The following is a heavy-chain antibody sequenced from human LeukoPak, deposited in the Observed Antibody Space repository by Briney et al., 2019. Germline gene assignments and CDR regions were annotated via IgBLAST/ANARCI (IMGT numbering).Heavy chain of an antibody. Sequence: GMXWXXXXXXXGLEWVTFIRYDGSNKYYVDSVKGRFTISRDNSKNTLYLQMNSLRAEDTAVYYCARGSEGVDWGQGTLVTVSS. J-gene: IGHJ4*02. CDR2: IRYDGSNK. V-gene: IGHV3-30*02. CDR1: G. D-gene: IGHD2-15*01. CDR3: ARGSEGVD.